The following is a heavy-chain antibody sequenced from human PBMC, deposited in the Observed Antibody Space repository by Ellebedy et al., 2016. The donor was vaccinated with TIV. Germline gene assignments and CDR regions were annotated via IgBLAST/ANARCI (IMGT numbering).Heavy chain of an antibody. CDR3: VRDAADNGGKFDY. CDR2: IYSGADGGDT. J-gene: IGHJ4*02. D-gene: IGHD4-23*01. V-gene: IGHV3-53*01. CDR1: GFTVSSNY. Sequence: GESLKISCAASGFTVSSNYMNWVRQAPGKGLEWVSVIYSGADGGDTYYADSVKGRFTISRDNSKNTLYLQMSNLRAEDTAVYYCVRDAADNGGKFDYWGQGALVTVSS.